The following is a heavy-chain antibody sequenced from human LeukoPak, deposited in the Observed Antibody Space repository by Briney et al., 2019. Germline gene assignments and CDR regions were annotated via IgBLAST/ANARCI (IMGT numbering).Heavy chain of an antibody. J-gene: IGHJ5*02. Sequence: LRLSCAASGFTFSSYEMNWVRQAPGKGLEWIGYISYSGSTNYNPSLKSRVTISVDTSKSQFSLKLSSVTAADTAVYYCATLSWPGRGSRFDPWGQGTLVTVSS. D-gene: IGHD3-10*01. CDR1: GFTFSSYE. CDR3: ATLSWPGRGSRFDP. V-gene: IGHV4-59*01. CDR2: ISYSGST.